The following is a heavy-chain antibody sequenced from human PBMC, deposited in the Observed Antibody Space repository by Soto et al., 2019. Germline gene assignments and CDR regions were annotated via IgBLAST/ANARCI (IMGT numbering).Heavy chain of an antibody. CDR1: GGSFSGYY. CDR2: INHRRST. D-gene: IGHD6-25*01. J-gene: IGHJ4*02. Sequence: PSETLSLTCAVYGGSFSGYYWSWIRQPPGKGLEWCGEINHRRSTNSTPPLKSRVTISGDTSKSRFSLKLSSVTAADTAVYSCASSRRAGYYWGQGPLVTVS. CDR3: ASSRRAGYY. V-gene: IGHV4-34*01.